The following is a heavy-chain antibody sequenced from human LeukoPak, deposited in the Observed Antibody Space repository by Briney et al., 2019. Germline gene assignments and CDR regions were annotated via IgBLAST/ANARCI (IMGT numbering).Heavy chain of an antibody. D-gene: IGHD3-16*01. CDR3: ARDGGPPYYYYGMDV. CDR1: GFTFSSYG. Sequence: PGGSLRLSCAASGFTFSSYGMHWVRQAPGKGLEWAAVIWYDGSNKYYADSVKGRFTISRDNSKNTLYLQMNSLRAEDTAVYYCARDGGPPYYYYGMDVWGQGTTVTVSS. CDR2: IWYDGSNK. J-gene: IGHJ6*02. V-gene: IGHV3-33*01.